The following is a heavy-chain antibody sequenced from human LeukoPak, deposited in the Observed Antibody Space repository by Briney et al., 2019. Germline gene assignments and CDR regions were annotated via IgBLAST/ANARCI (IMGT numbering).Heavy chain of an antibody. V-gene: IGHV3-33*01. D-gene: IGHD6-13*01. CDR3: ARDVGSYSRPLNWFNP. CDR1: GFTFSSYG. Sequence: GRSLRLSCAASGFTFSSYGMHWVRQAPGKGLEWVAVIWYDGSNKYYADSVKGRFTISRDNSKNTLYLQMNSLRAEDTAVYCCARDVGSYSRPLNWFNPWGQGTLVTVSS. CDR2: IWYDGSNK. J-gene: IGHJ5*02.